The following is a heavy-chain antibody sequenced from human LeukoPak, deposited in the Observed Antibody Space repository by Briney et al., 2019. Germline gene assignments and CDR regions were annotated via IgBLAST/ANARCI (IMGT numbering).Heavy chain of an antibody. CDR2: INTYTGNP. CDR3: ARDVFTSAVAGIDY. Sequence: ASVKVSCKASGYTFTGYYMHWVRQAPGQGLEWMGWINTYTGNPTYAQGFTGRFVFSLDTSVSTAYLQISSLKAEDTAVYYCARDVFTSAVAGIDYWGQGTLVTVSS. V-gene: IGHV7-4-1*02. D-gene: IGHD6-19*01. CDR1: GYTFTGYY. J-gene: IGHJ4*02.